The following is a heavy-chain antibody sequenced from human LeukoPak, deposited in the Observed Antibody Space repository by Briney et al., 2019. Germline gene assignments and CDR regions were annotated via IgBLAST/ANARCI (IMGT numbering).Heavy chain of an antibody. CDR3: AKVQGTPTNYSFDY. CDR2: ISYDGSNK. Sequence: GGSLRLSCAASGFTFSSYGMHWVRQAPGKGLEWVAVISYDGSNKYYADSVKGRFTISRDNSKNTLYLQMNSLRAEDTAVYYCAKVQGTPTNYSFDYWAREPWSPSPQ. V-gene: IGHV3-30*18. CDR1: GFTFSSYG. J-gene: IGHJ4*02. D-gene: IGHD3-10*01.